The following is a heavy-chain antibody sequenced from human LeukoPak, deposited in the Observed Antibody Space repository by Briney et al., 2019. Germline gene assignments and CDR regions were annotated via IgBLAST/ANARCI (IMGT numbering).Heavy chain of an antibody. J-gene: IGHJ3*02. CDR3: ANGRAGLLWFGELGRDDAFDI. CDR1: GFTVSSNS. CDR2: IYSNNT. D-gene: IGHD3-10*01. V-gene: IGHV3-53*01. Sequence: QAGGSLRLSCTVSGFTVSSNSMSWVRQAPGKGLEWVSFIYSNNTNNSDSVKGRFTISRDNSKNTLYLQMNSLRAEDTAVYDCANGRAGLLWFGELGRDDAFDIWGQGKMVTVSS.